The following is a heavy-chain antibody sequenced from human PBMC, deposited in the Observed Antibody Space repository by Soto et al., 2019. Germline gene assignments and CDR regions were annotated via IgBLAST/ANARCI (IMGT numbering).Heavy chain of an antibody. V-gene: IGHV4-34*01. Sequence: SETLSLTCAVYVGSFSGYYWSWIRQPPGKGLEWIGEINHSGSTNYNPSLNSRVTIPVDTSKNQFSLQLSSVTAADTAVYYCARGVIVVVPAAMRGYSYGHNWFDPWGQGTLVTVSS. D-gene: IGHD2-2*01. CDR3: ARGVIVVVPAAMRGYSYGHNWFDP. CDR1: VGSFSGYY. CDR2: INHSGST. J-gene: IGHJ5*02.